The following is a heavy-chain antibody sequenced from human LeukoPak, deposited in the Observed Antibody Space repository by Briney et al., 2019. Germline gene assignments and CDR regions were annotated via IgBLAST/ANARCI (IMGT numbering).Heavy chain of an antibody. D-gene: IGHD6-13*01. CDR1: GFTFSSHA. V-gene: IGHV3-30*04. J-gene: IGHJ4*02. Sequence: PGGSLRLSCAASGFTFSSHAMHWVRQAPGKGLEWVAVISYDGSNKYYADSVKGRFTISRDNSKNTLYLQMNSLRAEDTAVYYCAKDGPSSSWEKFDYWGQGTLVTVSS. CDR2: ISYDGSNK. CDR3: AKDGPSSSWEKFDY.